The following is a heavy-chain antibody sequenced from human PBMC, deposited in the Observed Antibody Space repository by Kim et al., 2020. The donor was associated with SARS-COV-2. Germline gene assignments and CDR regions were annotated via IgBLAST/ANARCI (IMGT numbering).Heavy chain of an antibody. CDR3: ARVSGSYARGKFDY. V-gene: IGHV4-39*01. Sequence: SETLSLTCTVSGGSISSSSYYWGWIRQPPGKGLEWIGSIYYSGSTYYNPSLKSRVTISVDTSKNQFSLKLSSVTAADTAVYYCARVSGSYARGKFDYWGQGTMLTVSS. CDR1: GGSISSSSYY. CDR2: IYYSGST. J-gene: IGHJ4*02. D-gene: IGHD1-26*01.